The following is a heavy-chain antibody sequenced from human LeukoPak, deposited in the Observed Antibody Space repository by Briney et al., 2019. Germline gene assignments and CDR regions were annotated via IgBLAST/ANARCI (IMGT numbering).Heavy chain of an antibody. J-gene: IGHJ4*02. D-gene: IGHD1-26*01. CDR2: IYYSGST. CDR1: GGSIRSYY. V-gene: IGHV4-59*08. CDR3: ASGSYYFDY. Sequence: SGTLSLTCTVSGGSIRSYYWSCIRQPPGKGLEWIGYIYYSGSTKYNPSLKSRATISVDTSKNQFSLKLNSVTAADTAVYYCASGSYYFDYWGQGTLVTVSS.